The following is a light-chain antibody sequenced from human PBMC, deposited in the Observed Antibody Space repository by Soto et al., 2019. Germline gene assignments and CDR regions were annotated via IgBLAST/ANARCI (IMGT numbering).Light chain of an antibody. V-gene: IGKV2-30*02. J-gene: IGKJ2*01. CDR2: KVS. CDR1: QSLVHSDGNTY. Sequence: DVVMTQSPLSLPVTLGQPASISCRSSQSLVHSDGNTYLNWFQQRPGQSPRRLIYKVSTRDSGVPDRFSGSGSGTDFTMRISSVEAEDVGVYYCMQGTHWPFTFGKGTKLEIK. CDR3: MQGTHWPFT.